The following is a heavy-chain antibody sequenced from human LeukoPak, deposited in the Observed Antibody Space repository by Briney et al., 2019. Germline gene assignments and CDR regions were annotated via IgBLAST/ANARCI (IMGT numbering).Heavy chain of an antibody. Sequence: GGSLRLSCAASGFTFSSYSMNWVHQAPGKGLEWVSSISSSSSYIYYADSVKGRFTISRDNAKNSLYLQMNSLRAEDTAVYYCARSDCSGGSCYDYWGQGTLVTVSS. CDR2: ISSSSSYI. J-gene: IGHJ4*02. CDR3: ARSDCSGGSCYDY. V-gene: IGHV3-21*01. CDR1: GFTFSSYS. D-gene: IGHD2-15*01.